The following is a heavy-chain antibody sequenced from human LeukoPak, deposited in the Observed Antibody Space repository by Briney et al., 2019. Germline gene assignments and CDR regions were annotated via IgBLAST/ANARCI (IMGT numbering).Heavy chain of an antibody. V-gene: IGHV4-59*01. CDR3: VGTKLWLSFDS. CDR1: GDSISTYY. Sequence: ASETLSLTCTVSGDSISTYYWSWIRQPPGKGPEWIGYNYYTGTTNYNPSLKSRVTISVDTSKSQFSLRLSSVTSADTAVYYCVGTKLWLSFDSWGQGTLITVSS. D-gene: IGHD5-18*01. CDR2: NYYTGTT. J-gene: IGHJ4*02.